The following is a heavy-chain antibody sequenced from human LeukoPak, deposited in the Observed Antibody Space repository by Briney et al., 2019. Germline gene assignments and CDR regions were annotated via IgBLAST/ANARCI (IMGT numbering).Heavy chain of an antibody. V-gene: IGHV3-30-3*01. CDR1: GFTFSNYA. D-gene: IGHD3-16*02. CDR3: ARDADHRFFVYYFDY. Sequence: GGSLRLSCVASGFTFSNYAMHWVRQAPGKGLEWVAVISNDGNSKYYAGSVKGRFTISRDNSKNTLFLQMNSLTAEDTALYYCARDADHRFFVYYFDYWGQGTLVTVSS. CDR2: ISNDGNSK. J-gene: IGHJ4*02.